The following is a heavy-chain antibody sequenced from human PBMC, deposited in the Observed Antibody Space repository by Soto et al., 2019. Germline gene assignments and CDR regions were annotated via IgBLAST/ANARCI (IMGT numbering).Heavy chain of an antibody. CDR3: AKDIQWLPGPIDS. J-gene: IGHJ4*02. CDR1: GFTFSSYA. CDR2: ISGSGGST. Sequence: EVQLLESGGGLVQPGGSLRLSCAASGFTFSSYAMSWVRQAPGKGLEWVSAISGSGGSTYYADSVKGRFTISRDNSKNTLYLQMNGLSAEDRAVYHCAKDIQWLPGPIDSWAPGPLVTLPS. D-gene: IGHD6-19*01. V-gene: IGHV3-23*01.